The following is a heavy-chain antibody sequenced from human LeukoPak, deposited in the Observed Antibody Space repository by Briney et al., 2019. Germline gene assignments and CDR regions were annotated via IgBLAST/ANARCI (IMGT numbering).Heavy chain of an antibody. D-gene: IGHD1-20*01. V-gene: IGHV3-30-3*01. CDR1: AFTFSSFA. CDR3: ARLTVLDY. CDR2: ISYDGTNK. J-gene: IGHJ4*02. Sequence: GGSLRLSCAASAFTFSSFAMHWVRQAPGKGLEWVAVISYDGTNKYYADSVKGRFTISRDNSKNTLYLQMNSLRAEDTAVYYCARLTVLDYWGQGTLVTVSS.